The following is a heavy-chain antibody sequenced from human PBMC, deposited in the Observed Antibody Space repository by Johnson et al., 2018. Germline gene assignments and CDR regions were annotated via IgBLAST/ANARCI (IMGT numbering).Heavy chain of an antibody. CDR3: TTDDRIAAAGSYYMDV. CDR1: GFTFNNAW. J-gene: IGHJ6*03. Sequence: VQLQESGGGLVKPGGSLRLSCAASGFTFNNAWMNWVRQAPGKGLEWVGRIKSKTDGGTTDYAAPVKGRFTISRDDSKNTLYLQMNSLKTEDTAVDYCTTDDRIAAAGSYYMDVWGKGTTVTVS. CDR2: IKSKTDGGTT. V-gene: IGHV3-15*07. D-gene: IGHD6-13*01.